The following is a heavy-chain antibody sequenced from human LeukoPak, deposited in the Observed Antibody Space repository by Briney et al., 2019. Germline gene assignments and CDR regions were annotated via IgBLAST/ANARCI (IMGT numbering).Heavy chain of an antibody. D-gene: IGHD2-2*01. CDR2: INPNSGGT. V-gene: IGHV1-2*06. J-gene: IGHJ4*02. Sequence: VASVKVSCKASGYTFTGYYIHWVRQAPGQGLEWMGQINPNSGGTNYAQKFQGRVTMTRDTSTSTVYMELSSLRSEDTAVYYCARGNLNNCSSTSCPSFDYWGQGTLVTVSS. CDR3: ARGNLNNCSSTSCPSFDY. CDR1: GYTFTGYY.